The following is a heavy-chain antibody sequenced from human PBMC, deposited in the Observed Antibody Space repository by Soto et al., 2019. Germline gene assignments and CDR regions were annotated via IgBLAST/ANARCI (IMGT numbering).Heavy chain of an antibody. Sequence: GGSLRLSWAASGFIFNSYDVHWVRQAPGKGLEWVSVITTTGDTYYAASVKGRFTTSRDNSKNTRYLQMNSLRAEDTAVYYCAKDPDGRYPESFDNWGQGTLVTVSS. D-gene: IGHD1-20*01. V-gene: IGHV3-13*01. J-gene: IGHJ4*02. CDR2: ITTTGDT. CDR3: AKDPDGRYPESFDN. CDR1: GFIFNSYD.